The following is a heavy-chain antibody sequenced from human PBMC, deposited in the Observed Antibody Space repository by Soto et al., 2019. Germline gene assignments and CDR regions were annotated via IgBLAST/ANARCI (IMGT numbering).Heavy chain of an antibody. Sequence: NPGGSLRLSCAASGFTFSNAWMSWVRQAPGKGLEWVGRIKSKTDGGTTDYAAPVKGRFTISRDDSKNTLYLQMNSLKTEDTAVYYCTTDKWTVYYDSSGYPYWGQGTLVTVSS. CDR1: GFTFSNAW. D-gene: IGHD3-22*01. V-gene: IGHV3-15*01. CDR3: TTDKWTVYYDSSGYPY. J-gene: IGHJ4*02. CDR2: IKSKTDGGTT.